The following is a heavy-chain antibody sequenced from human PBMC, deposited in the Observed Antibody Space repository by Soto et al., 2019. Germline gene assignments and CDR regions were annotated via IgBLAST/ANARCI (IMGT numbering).Heavy chain of an antibody. D-gene: IGHD6-19*01. V-gene: IGHV4-39*01. Sequence: SETLSLTCTVSGGSISSSRYYWGWIRQPPGKGLEWIGSIYYSGSTYYNPSLKSRVTISVDTSKNQFSLKLSSVTAADTAVYYCARHRKTWYSSGWYDAFDIWGQGTMVTVSS. CDR2: IYYSGST. CDR1: GGSISSSRYY. CDR3: ARHRKTWYSSGWYDAFDI. J-gene: IGHJ3*02.